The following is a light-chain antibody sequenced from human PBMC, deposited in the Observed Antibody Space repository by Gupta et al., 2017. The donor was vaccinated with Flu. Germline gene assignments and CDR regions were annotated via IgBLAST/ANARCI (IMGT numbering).Light chain of an antibody. CDR2: ATS. Sequence: DIQLTQTPSFLSASVGDRVTITCQASQGISTYLAWYHQKPGKAPKLLIYATSTLQSGVPSRFSGSGSGTQFTLTIIGLQPEDFATYYCHQLNTYPLAFGGGTKVEIK. CDR3: HQLNTYPLA. J-gene: IGKJ4*01. CDR1: QGISTY. V-gene: IGKV1-9*01.